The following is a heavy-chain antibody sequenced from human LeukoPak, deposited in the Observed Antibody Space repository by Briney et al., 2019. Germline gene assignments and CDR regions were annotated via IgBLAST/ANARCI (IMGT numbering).Heavy chain of an antibody. CDR2: ISYDGSNK. V-gene: IGHV3-30*18. CDR3: AKDRAAYSYGYLWFDP. Sequence: GGSLRLSCAASGFTFSSYGMHWVRQAPGKGLEWVAVISYDGSNKYYADSVKGRFTISRDNSKNTLYLQMNSLRAEDTAVYYCAKDRAAYSYGYLWFDPWGQGTLVTVSS. CDR1: GFTFSSYG. J-gene: IGHJ5*02. D-gene: IGHD5-18*01.